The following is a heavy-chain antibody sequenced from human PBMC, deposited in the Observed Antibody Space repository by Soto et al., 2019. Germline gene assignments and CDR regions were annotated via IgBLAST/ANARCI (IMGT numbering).Heavy chain of an antibody. V-gene: IGHV3-30-3*01. CDR2: ISYDGSNK. J-gene: IGHJ4*02. CDR1: GFTFSSYA. CDR3: AREGVGATAINFDY. Sequence: QVQLVESGGGVVQPGRSLRLSCAASGFTFSSYAMHWVRQAPGKGLEWVAVISYDGSNKYYADSVKGRFTMSRDNSKNTLYLQMNSVRAEDTAVYYCAREGVGATAINFDYWGQGTLVTVSS. D-gene: IGHD1-26*01.